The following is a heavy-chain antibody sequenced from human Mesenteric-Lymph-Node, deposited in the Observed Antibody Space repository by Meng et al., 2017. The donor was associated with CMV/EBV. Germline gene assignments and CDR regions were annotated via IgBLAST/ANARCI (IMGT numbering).Heavy chain of an antibody. CDR2: IYSGGST. CDR1: GFTVSSNY. D-gene: IGHD6-6*01. CDR3: ARVGVGSSSSFDY. V-gene: IGHV3-53*01. Sequence: ETLSLTCAASGFTVSSNYMSWVRQAPGKGLEWVSVIYSGGSTYYADSVKGRFTISRDNAKNSLYLQMNSLRAEDTAVYYCARVGVGSSSSFDYWGQGTLVTVSS. J-gene: IGHJ4*02.